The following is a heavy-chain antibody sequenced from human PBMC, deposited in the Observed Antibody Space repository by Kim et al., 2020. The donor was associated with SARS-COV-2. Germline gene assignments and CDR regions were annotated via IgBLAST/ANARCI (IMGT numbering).Heavy chain of an antibody. CDR2: IFYSGNT. CDR1: SDSFSAYY. J-gene: IGHJ4*02. D-gene: IGHD3-3*02. V-gene: IGHV4-59*01. Sequence: SETLSLTCTVSSDSFSAYYWSWIRQFPGKGLEWIGYIFYSGNTNYSPSLKSRVTISWDTSRSQFSLDLTSVTEADTAGYYCARTEGRASWHHFDYWGQG. CDR3: ARTEGRASWHHFDY.